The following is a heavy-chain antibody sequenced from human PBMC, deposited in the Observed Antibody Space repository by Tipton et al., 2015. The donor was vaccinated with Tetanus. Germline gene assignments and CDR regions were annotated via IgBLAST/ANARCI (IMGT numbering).Heavy chain of an antibody. J-gene: IGHJ1*01. CDR2: IYSGGTT. V-gene: IGHV4-4*07. CDR1: GGSTHSHY. Sequence: GLVKPSETLSLSCTVSGGSTHSHYWSWIRQSAAKGLEWIGRIYSGGTTNYNPSLKSRVFMSMDTSKNQFSLQLRSVTAADTAVYYCARQDTLNYYYVGYFHDWGQGTLVTVSS. CDR3: ARQDTLNYYYVGYFHD. D-gene: IGHD3-22*01.